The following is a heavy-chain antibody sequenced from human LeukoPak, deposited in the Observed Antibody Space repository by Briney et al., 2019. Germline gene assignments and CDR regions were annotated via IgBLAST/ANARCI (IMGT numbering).Heavy chain of an antibody. D-gene: IGHD1-14*01. J-gene: IGHJ3*02. CDR2: IKEDGSER. Sequence: GGSLRLSCEGSAFIFSGHWMNWVRQTPGKGLEWVASIKEDGSERQYVDSVKGRFSISRDNTKGSLFLQLNSLRAEDTAVYYCARRATGGAFDIWGQGTMVTVSS. V-gene: IGHV3-7*03. CDR3: ARRATGGAFDI. CDR1: AFIFSGHW.